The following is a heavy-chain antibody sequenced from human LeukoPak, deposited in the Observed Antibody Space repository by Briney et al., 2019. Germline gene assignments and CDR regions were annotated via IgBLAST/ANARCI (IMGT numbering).Heavy chain of an antibody. Sequence: SETLSLTCTVSGGSISSSSYYWGWIRQPPGKGLEWIGSIYYSGSTYYNPSLKSRVTISVDTSKNQFSLTLSSVTAADTAVYYCARQSWRGVLAGLDYWGQGTLVTVSS. CDR2: IYYSGST. J-gene: IGHJ4*02. D-gene: IGHD6-19*01. V-gene: IGHV4-39*01. CDR3: ARQSWRGVLAGLDY. CDR1: GGSISSSSYY.